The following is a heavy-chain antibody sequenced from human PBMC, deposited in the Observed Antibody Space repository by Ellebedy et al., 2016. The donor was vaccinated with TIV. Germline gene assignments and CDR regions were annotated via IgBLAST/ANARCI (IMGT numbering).Heavy chain of an antibody. CDR2: LSYSSTYI. J-gene: IGHJ4*02. Sequence: GGSLRLSXAASGFTFSTYSMAWVRQAPGKGLEWVSSLSYSSTYIYYADSVKGRFTISRDNAKNSLYLQMNSLRPEDTALYYCARGFGSSGYNYYLDYWGQGTLVTVSS. CDR3: ARGFGSSGYNYYLDY. V-gene: IGHV3-21*01. CDR1: GFTFSTYS. D-gene: IGHD3-22*01.